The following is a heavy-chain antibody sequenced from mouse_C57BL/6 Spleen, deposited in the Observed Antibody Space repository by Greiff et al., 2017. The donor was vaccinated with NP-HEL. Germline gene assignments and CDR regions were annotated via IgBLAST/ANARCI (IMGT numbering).Heavy chain of an antibody. CDR3: ARYEGLRRAWFAY. CDR2: IDPSDSET. CDR1: GYTFTSYW. J-gene: IGHJ3*01. Sequence: QVQLKQPGAELVRPGSSVKLSCKASGYTFTSYWMHWVKQRPIQGLEWIGNIDPSDSETHYNQKFKDKATLTVDKSSSTAYMQLSSLTSEDSAVYYCARYEGLRRAWFAYWGQGTLVTVSA. V-gene: IGHV1-52*01. D-gene: IGHD2-4*01.